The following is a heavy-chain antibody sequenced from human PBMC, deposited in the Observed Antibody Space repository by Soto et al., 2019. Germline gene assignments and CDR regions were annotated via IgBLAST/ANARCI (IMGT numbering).Heavy chain of an antibody. Sequence: QLQLQESGPGLVKPSETLSLTCTVSGGSISSSSYYWGWIRQPPGKGLEWIGSIYYSGSTYYNPSLKSRVTISVDTSKNQFSLKLSSVTAADTAVYYSARLVEQLVRGNWFDPWGQGTLVTVSS. CDR2: IYYSGST. V-gene: IGHV4-39*01. J-gene: IGHJ5*02. D-gene: IGHD6-13*01. CDR3: ARLVEQLVRGNWFDP. CDR1: GGSISSSSYY.